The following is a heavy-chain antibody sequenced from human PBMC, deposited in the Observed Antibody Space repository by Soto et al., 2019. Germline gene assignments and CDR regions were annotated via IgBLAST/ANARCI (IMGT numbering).Heavy chain of an antibody. CDR2: TYYRSNWRH. Sequence: SQTLSLTCAISWDSFSINTSAFELGRSSPSRGLEWLGRTYYRSNWRHDYAVSVKSRINVNPDTSKNHFSLQLNSVTPDDTAVYYCERGVDGRGFELWGQGTMVTVSS. J-gene: IGHJ4*02. D-gene: IGHD2-15*01. V-gene: IGHV6-1*01. CDR3: ERGVDGRGFEL. CDR1: WDSFSINTSA.